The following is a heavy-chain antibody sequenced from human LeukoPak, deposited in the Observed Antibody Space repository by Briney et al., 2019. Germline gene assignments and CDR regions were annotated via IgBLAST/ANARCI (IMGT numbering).Heavy chain of an antibody. CDR3: AGRSVVVTAIRYYFDY. Sequence: ASVKVSCKASGGTFSSYAISWVRQAPGQGLEWMGRIIPIFGTANYAQKFQGRVTITTDESTSTAYMELGSLRSEDTAVYYCAGRSVVVTAIRYYFDYWGQGTLVTVSS. CDR2: IIPIFGTA. V-gene: IGHV1-69*05. CDR1: GGTFSSYA. J-gene: IGHJ4*02. D-gene: IGHD2-21*02.